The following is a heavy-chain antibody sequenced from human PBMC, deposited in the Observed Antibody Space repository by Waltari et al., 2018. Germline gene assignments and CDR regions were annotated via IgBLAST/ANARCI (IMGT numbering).Heavy chain of an antibody. D-gene: IGHD1-1*01. CDR2: IISEGSST. Sequence: EVQLVESGGGLVQPGGSLRLSCAASGFTFSNYWMYWVRQAPGKGLVWVSRIISEGSSTTYADSVKGRFTISRDNAKNTLYLQMNSLRAEDTAVYYCARLSNWAGDYWGQGTLVTVSS. CDR3: ARLSNWAGDY. V-gene: IGHV3-74*01. J-gene: IGHJ4*02. CDR1: GFTFSNYW.